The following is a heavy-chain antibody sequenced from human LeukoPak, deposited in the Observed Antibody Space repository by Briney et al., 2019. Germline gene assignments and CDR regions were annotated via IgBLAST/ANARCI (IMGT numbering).Heavy chain of an antibody. D-gene: IGHD4-17*01. CDR2: IKQDGSEI. Sequence: GGSLRLSCAASGFPFSTYWMNWVRQAPGKGLEWVANIKQDGSEIYYVDSVKGRFTISRDNAKNSLYLQMNSSRAEDTAVYYCARQATVTTNKLFDYWGQGTLVTVSS. CDR1: GFPFSTYW. J-gene: IGHJ4*02. CDR3: ARQATVTTNKLFDY. V-gene: IGHV3-7*03.